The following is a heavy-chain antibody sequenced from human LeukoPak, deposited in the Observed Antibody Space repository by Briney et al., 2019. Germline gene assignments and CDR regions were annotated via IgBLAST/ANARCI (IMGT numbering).Heavy chain of an antibody. CDR3: ARDTLLGDYYFDY. V-gene: IGHV3-30-3*01. J-gene: IGHJ4*02. CDR2: ISYDGSNK. CDR1: GFTFSSYA. D-gene: IGHD2-21*01. Sequence: GGSLRLSCAASGFTFSSYAMHWVRQAPGKGLEWVAVISYDGSNKYYADSVKGRFTISRDNSKNTLYLQMNSLRAEDTAVYYCARDTLLGDYYFDYWGQGTLVTVSS.